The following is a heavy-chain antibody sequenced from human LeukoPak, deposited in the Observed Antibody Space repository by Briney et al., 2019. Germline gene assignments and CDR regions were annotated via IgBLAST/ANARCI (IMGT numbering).Heavy chain of an antibody. CDR3: ARVGSRNDFWSGYSPRYYYYYMDV. J-gene: IGHJ6*03. CDR2: INHSGST. D-gene: IGHD3-3*01. Sequence: SETLSLTCVVYGGSFSGYYWSWIRQPPGKGLEWIGEINHSGSTNYNPSLKSRVTISVDTSKNQFSLKLSSVTAADTAVYYCARVGSRNDFWSGYSPRYYYYYMDVWGKGTTVTVSS. V-gene: IGHV4-34*01. CDR1: GGSFSGYY.